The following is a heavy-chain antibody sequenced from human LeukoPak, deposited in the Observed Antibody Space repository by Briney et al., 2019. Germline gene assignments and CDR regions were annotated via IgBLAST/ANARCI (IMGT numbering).Heavy chain of an antibody. D-gene: IGHD3-22*01. CDR2: IYYSGST. J-gene: IGHJ6*03. CDR1: GGSISSSSYY. Sequence: SETLSLTCTVSGGSISSSSYYWGWIRQPPGKGLEWIGSIYYSGSTYYTPSLKSRATISVDTSKNQFSLKLSSVTAADTAVYYCARHGDSKQSYYYYYMDVWGKGTTVTISS. V-gene: IGHV4-39*01. CDR3: ARHGDSKQSYYYYYMDV.